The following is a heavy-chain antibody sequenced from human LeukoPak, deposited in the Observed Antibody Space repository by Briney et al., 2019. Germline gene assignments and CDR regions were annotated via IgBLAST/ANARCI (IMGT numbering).Heavy chain of an antibody. CDR3: AMWAPASFLLFDY. V-gene: IGHV3-64*01. D-gene: IGHD3-22*01. CDR2: ISSNGGST. J-gene: IGHJ4*02. Sequence: GGSLRLSCAASGFTFSSYAMHWVRQAPGKGLEYVSAISSNGGSTYYANSVKGRFTISRDNSKNTLYLQMGSLRAEDMAVYYCAMWAPASFLLFDYWGQGTLVTVSS. CDR1: GFTFSSYA.